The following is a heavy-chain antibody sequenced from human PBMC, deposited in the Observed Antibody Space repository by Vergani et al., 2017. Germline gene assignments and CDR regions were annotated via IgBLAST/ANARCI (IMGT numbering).Heavy chain of an antibody. J-gene: IGHJ6*02. Sequence: QVQLVQSGAEVKKPGSSVKVSCKASGGTFSSYAISWVRQAPGQGLEWMGGIIPIFGTANYAQKFQGRVTITADESTSPAYMELSSLRSEDTAVYYCAYCXDSSDARWDYYYYGMDVWGQGTTVTVSS. CDR3: AYCXDSSDARWDYYYYGMDV. CDR1: GGTFSSYA. V-gene: IGHV1-69*13. D-gene: IGHD3-22*01. CDR2: IIPIFGTA.